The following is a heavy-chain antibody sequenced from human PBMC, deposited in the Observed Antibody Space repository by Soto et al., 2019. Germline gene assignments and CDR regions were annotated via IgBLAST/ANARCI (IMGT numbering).Heavy chain of an antibody. J-gene: IGHJ4*02. CDR1: GFTFSIYS. Sequence: EVQLVESGGGLMQAGGSLRLSCAASGFTFSIYSMNWVRQAPGKGLEWVSDISVSGDTTFYVDSVKGRITVSRDNAKNSLYLQMNSLRVEDTAVYYCVRERGGYYYDFWGQGTLVTVSS. CDR2: ISVSGDTT. D-gene: IGHD3-16*01. V-gene: IGHV3-48*01. CDR3: VRERGGYYYDF.